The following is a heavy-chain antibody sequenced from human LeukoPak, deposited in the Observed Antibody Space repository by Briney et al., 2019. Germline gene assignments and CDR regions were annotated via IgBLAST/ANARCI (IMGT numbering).Heavy chain of an antibody. V-gene: IGHV3-64D*06. CDR2: ISSSGDSE. J-gene: IGHJ4*02. D-gene: IGHD3-22*01. CDR1: GFTFSDYA. Sequence: GGSLRLSCSASGFTFSDYAMHWVRQAPGKGLEYVSAISSSGDSEYYADSVKGRFTISRDNSKNTMYLQMSSLRTEDTAVYYCVKDCTAGYYYLVSLDDWGQGTLVTVSS. CDR3: VKDCTAGYYYLVSLDD.